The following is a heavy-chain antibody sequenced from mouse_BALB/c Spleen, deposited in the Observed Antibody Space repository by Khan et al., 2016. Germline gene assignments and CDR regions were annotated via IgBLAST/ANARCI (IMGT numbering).Heavy chain of an antibody. CDR3: ARMGGHYVG. J-gene: IGHJ2*01. V-gene: IGHV1-22*01. Sequence: VQLQQSGPDLVKPGASVNISCKASGYSFTGYYMHWVKESHGKSLEWIGRVNPNNGGTRYNQKFKGKALLTVDKSSSIAYMELRSLTSGDSAVYYCARMGGHYVGWGQGTTLTVSS. D-gene: IGHD2-1*01. CDR1: GYSFTGYY. CDR2: VNPNNGGT.